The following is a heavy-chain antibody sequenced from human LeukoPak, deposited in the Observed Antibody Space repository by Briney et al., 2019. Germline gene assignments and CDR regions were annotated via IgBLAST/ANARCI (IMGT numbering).Heavy chain of an antibody. CDR1: GGSISSSNW. CDR3: ARGVSSGWYGDWFDP. Sequence: SGTLSLTCAVSGGSISSSNWWSWGRQPPGKGLEWIGEIYHSGSTNYNPSLKSRVTISVDKSKNQFSLKLSSVTAADTAVYYCARGVSSGWYGDWFDPWGQGTLVTVSS. CDR2: IYHSGST. J-gene: IGHJ5*02. D-gene: IGHD6-19*01. V-gene: IGHV4-4*02.